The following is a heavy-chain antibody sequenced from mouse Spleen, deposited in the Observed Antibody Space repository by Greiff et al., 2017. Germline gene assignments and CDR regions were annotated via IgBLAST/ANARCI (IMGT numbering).Heavy chain of an antibody. D-gene: IGHD2-13*01. J-gene: IGHJ1*01. CDR1: GYTFTTYP. CDR2: FHPYNDDT. Sequence: VNVVESGAELVKPGASVKMSCKASGYTFTTYPIEWMKQNHGKSLEWIGNFHPYNDDTKYNEKFKGKVTLTVEKSSSTVYLELSRLTSDDSAVYYCARGEGDYGWYFDVWGAGTTVTVSS. CDR3: ARGEGDYGWYFDV. V-gene: IGHV1-47*01.